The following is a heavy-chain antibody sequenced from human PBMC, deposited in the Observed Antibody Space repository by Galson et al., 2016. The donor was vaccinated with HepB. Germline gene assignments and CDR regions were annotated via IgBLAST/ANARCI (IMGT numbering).Heavy chain of an antibody. CDR1: GYSLSGYY. Sequence: SVKVSCKASGYSLSGYYMHWVRQAPGQGLEWMGWINPNTGYTHYAQKFEGSVTMTSDTAISTAYMELRSLSPDDTAVYYCAAAPGDYWGQGTLVTVSS. V-gene: IGHV1-2*02. D-gene: IGHD7-27*01. CDR2: INPNTGYT. CDR3: AAAPGDY. J-gene: IGHJ4*02.